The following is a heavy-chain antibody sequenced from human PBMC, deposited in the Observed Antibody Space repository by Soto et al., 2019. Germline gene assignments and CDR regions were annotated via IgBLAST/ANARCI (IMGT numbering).Heavy chain of an antibody. CDR3: ARGGGSGSYYGAFDI. Sequence: EVQLVESGGGLVKPGGSLRLSCAASGFTFSSYSMNWVRQAPGKGLEWVSSISSSSSYIYYADSVKGGFTICRDNAKNSLYLQMNSLRAEDTAVYYCARGGGSGSYYGAFDIWGQGTMVTVSS. D-gene: IGHD1-26*01. V-gene: IGHV3-21*01. J-gene: IGHJ3*02. CDR2: ISSSSSYI. CDR1: GFTFSSYS.